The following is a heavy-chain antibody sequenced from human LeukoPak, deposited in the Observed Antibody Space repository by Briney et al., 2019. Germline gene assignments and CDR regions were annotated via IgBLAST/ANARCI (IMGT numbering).Heavy chain of an antibody. Sequence: PSETLSLTCTVSGGSISSYYWSWIRQPPGKGLEWIGYIYYSGRTNYNPSLKSRVTISVDTSKNQFSLKLSSVTAADTAVYYCARDRGGYDFWSGYSAPYFDYWGQGTLVTVSS. V-gene: IGHV4-59*01. CDR3: ARDRGGYDFWSGYSAPYFDY. J-gene: IGHJ4*02. CDR1: GGSISSYY. D-gene: IGHD3-3*01. CDR2: IYYSGRT.